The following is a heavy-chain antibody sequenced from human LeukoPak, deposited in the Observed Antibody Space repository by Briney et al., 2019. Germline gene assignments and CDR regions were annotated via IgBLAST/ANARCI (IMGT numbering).Heavy chain of an antibody. CDR2: IIPIFGTA. Sequence: ASVKVSCKASGGTFSSYAISWVRQAPGQGLEWMGGIIPIFGTANYAQKFQGRVTITTDESTSTAYMELSSLRSEDTAVYYCARGWYSSSSVNYYYYYMDVWGKGATVTVSS. V-gene: IGHV1-69*05. D-gene: IGHD6-6*01. CDR3: ARGWYSSSSVNYYYYYMDV. CDR1: GGTFSSYA. J-gene: IGHJ6*03.